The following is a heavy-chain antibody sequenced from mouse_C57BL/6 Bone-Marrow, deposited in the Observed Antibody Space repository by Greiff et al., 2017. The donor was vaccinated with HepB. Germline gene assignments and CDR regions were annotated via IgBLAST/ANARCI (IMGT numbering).Heavy chain of an antibody. D-gene: IGHD2-1*01. Sequence: VHVKQSGAELVRPGASVKLSCTASGFNIKDYYMHWVKQRPEQGLEWIGRIDPEDGDTEYAPKFQGKATMTADTSSNTAYLQLSSLTSEDTAVYYCTTPPIYYGNGDWFAYWGQGTLVTVSA. V-gene: IGHV14-1*01. CDR3: TTPPIYYGNGDWFAY. J-gene: IGHJ3*01. CDR2: IDPEDGDT. CDR1: GFNIKDYY.